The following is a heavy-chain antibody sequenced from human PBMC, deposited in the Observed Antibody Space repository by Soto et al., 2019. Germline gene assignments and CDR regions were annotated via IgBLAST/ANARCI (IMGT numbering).Heavy chain of an antibody. V-gene: IGHV1-69*13. CDR3: AGNEEYYDFWSGYYKTLNFRY. CDR1: GGTFSSYA. D-gene: IGHD3-3*01. J-gene: IGHJ4*02. Sequence: ASVKVSCKASGGTFSSYAISWVRQAPGQGLEWMGGIIPIFGTANYAQKFQGRVTITADESTSTAYMELSSLRSEDTAVYYCAGNEEYYDFWSGYYKTLNFRYWGQGTLVTVSS. CDR2: IIPIFGTA.